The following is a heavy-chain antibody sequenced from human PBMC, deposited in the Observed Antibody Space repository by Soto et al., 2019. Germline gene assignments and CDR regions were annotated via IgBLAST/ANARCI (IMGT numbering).Heavy chain of an antibody. J-gene: IGHJ4*02. V-gene: IGHV3-23*04. D-gene: IGHD3-22*01. CDR1: EFTFSSYA. CDR2: IDGSGGDR. CDR3: AKEIVAGAYVETSAFDL. Sequence: EVQLVESGGDLVEPGGSMTLSCAASEFTFSSYAMGWVRQAPGKWLEWVSVIDGSGGDRSLADSVKGRFTISRDNSKNTLYLQMDRLRVEETARYFCAKEIVAGAYVETSAFDLLGQGALGTFSS.